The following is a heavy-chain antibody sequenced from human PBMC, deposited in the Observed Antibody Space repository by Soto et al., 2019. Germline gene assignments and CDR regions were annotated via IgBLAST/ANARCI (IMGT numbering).Heavy chain of an antibody. J-gene: IGHJ4*02. V-gene: IGHV3-21*01. CDR3: ARETDIVAMYFDY. D-gene: IGHD5-12*01. CDR1: GFTFGDYA. Sequence: PGGSLRLSCTASGFTFGDYAMSWFRQAPGKGLEWVSSISSSSRYIYYADSVKGRFTISRDNAKNSLYLQMNSLRAEDTAVYYCARETDIVAMYFDYWGQGTLVTVSS. CDR2: ISSSSRYI.